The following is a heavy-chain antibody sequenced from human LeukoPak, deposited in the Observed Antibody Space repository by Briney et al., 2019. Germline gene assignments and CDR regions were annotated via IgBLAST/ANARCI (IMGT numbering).Heavy chain of an antibody. J-gene: IGHJ4*02. V-gene: IGHV1-8*01. D-gene: IGHD6-19*01. CDR2: MNPNSGNT. CDR3: ARAGSGWYEANLDY. CDR1: GYTFTSYD. Sequence: ASVKVSCKASGYTFTSYDINWVQQATGQGLEWMGWMNPNSGNTGYAQKFQGRVTMTRNTSISTAYMELSSLRSEDTAVYYCARAGSGWYEANLDYWGQGTLVTVSS.